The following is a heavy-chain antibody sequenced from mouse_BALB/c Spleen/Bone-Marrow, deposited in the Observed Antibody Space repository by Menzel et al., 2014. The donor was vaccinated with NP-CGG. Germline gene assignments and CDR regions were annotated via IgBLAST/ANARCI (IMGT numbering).Heavy chain of an antibody. CDR3: ASYRYGWYFDV. CDR2: IDPAIFT. Sequence: EVQLQQSGAELVKPGASVKLSCTASGFNIKDTYLHWVKQRPERGLDWIGRIDPAIFTKHDPKFQGKATITADTSSNTAYLHLSSLTSEDTAVYYCASYRYGWYFDVWGAGTTVTVSS. D-gene: IGHD2-14*01. CDR1: GFNIKDTY. J-gene: IGHJ1*01. V-gene: IGHV14-3*02.